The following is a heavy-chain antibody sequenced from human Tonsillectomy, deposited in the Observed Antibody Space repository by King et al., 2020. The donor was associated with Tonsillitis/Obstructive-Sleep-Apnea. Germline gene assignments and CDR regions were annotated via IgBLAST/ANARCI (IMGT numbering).Heavy chain of an antibody. CDR2: IDPSDSYT. CDR1: GYSFTSYW. J-gene: IGHJ6*02. D-gene: IGHD3-10*01. Sequence: VQLVESGAEVKKSGESLRISCKGSGYSFTSYWISWVRQMPGKGLEWMGRIDPSDSYTNYSPSFQGHVTISADKSITTAYLQWSSLKASDTAMYYCARRDGSGTFPHYYYYTMDVWGQGTTVTVSS. CDR3: ARRDGSGTFPHYYYYTMDV. V-gene: IGHV5-10-1*03.